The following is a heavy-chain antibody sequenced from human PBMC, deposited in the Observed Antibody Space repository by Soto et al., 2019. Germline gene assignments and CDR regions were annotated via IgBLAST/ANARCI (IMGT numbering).Heavy chain of an antibody. D-gene: IGHD1-26*01. CDR2: ISSSSSTM. CDR1: GFTFSSYS. J-gene: IGHJ4*02. V-gene: IGHV3-48*02. CDR3: ARDSTDADSGSYSGDY. Sequence: GGSLRLSCAASGFTFSSYSMNWVRQAPGKGLEWVSYISSSSSTMYYADSVKGRFTISRDNAKNSLFLHMNSLRDEDTAVYYCARDSTDADSGSYSGDYWGQGTLVTVSS.